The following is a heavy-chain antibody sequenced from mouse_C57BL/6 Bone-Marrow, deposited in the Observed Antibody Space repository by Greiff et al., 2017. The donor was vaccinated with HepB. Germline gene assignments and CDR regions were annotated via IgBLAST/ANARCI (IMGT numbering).Heavy chain of an antibody. CDR3: TTLDLLWLRRRGD. D-gene: IGHD2-2*01. V-gene: IGHV14-4*01. Sequence: EVQLQQSGAELVRPGASVKLSCTASGFNIKDDYMHWVKQRPEQGLEWIGWIDPENGDTEYASKFQGKATITADTSSNTAYLQRSSLTSEDTAVYYCTTLDLLWLRRRGDWGQGTLVTVSA. CDR1: GFNIKDDY. CDR2: IDPENGDT. J-gene: IGHJ3*01.